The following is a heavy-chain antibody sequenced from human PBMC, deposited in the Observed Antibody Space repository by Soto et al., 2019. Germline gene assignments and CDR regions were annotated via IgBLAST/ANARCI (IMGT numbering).Heavy chain of an antibody. Sequence: SETLSLTCAVSGYSISSGYYWGWIRQPPGKGLEWIGSIYHSGSTYYNPSLKSRVTISVDTSKNQFSLKLSSVTAADTAVYYCSSPFVASTRGGGNDAFDIWGQGTMVTVSS. CDR2: IYHSGST. CDR1: GYSISSGYY. CDR3: SSPFVASTRGGGNDAFDI. J-gene: IGHJ3*02. D-gene: IGHD2-21*01. V-gene: IGHV4-38-2*01.